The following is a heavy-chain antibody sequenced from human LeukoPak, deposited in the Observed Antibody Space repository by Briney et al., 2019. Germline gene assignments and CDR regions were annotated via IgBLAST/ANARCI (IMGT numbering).Heavy chain of an antibody. CDR1: GFTFSSYE. CDR2: ISSSGSTI. D-gene: IGHD4-17*01. Sequence: GGSLRLSCAASGFTFSSYEMNWVRQAPGKRLEWVSYISSSGSTIYYADSVKGRFTISRDNAKNSLYLQMNSLRAEDTAVYYCARDPDYGDPEWGQGTLVTVSS. V-gene: IGHV3-48*03. CDR3: ARDPDYGDPE. J-gene: IGHJ4*02.